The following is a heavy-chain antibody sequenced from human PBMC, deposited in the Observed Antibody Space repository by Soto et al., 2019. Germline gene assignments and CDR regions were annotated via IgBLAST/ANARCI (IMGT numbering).Heavy chain of an antibody. CDR1: GGSISSSSYY. D-gene: IGHD3-22*01. V-gene: IGHV4-39*01. CDR3: AGHTKTYYYDSSGYYHDY. Sequence: PSETLSLTCTVSGGSISSSSYYWGWIRQPPGKGLEWIGSIYYSGSTYYNPSLKSRVTISVDTSKNQFSLKLSSVTAADTAVYYCAGHTKTYYYDSSGYYHDYWGQGTLVTVSS. CDR2: IYYSGST. J-gene: IGHJ4*02.